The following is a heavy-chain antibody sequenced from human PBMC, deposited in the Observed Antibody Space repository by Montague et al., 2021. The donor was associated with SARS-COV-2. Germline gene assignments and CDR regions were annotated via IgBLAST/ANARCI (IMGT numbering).Heavy chain of an antibody. CDR3: ARQGGDIVVVIAIRGPYYFDY. J-gene: IGHJ4*02. CDR2: IYYSGST. Sequence: SETLSLTCTVSGGSISSSSYYWGWIRQPPGKRLEWIGSIYYSGSTYYNPSLKSRVTISVDTSKNQFSLKLSSVTAADTAVYYCARQGGDIVVVIAIRGPYYFDYWGQGTLVTVSS. D-gene: IGHD2-21*01. CDR1: GGSISSSSYY. V-gene: IGHV4-39*01.